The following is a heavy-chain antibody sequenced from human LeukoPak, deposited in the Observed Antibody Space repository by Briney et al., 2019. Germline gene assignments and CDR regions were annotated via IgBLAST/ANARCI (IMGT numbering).Heavy chain of an antibody. Sequence: GGSLRLSCAASGFTVSSNYMSWVRQAPGKGLEWVSIIYSGDNTYYADSVKGRFTVSRDNSKNTLYLQMNSLRADDTAVYYCAKDTPLCYFDYWGQGTLVTVSS. D-gene: IGHD3-16*01. V-gene: IGHV3-66*01. J-gene: IGHJ4*02. CDR1: GFTVSSNY. CDR2: IYSGDNT. CDR3: AKDTPLCYFDY.